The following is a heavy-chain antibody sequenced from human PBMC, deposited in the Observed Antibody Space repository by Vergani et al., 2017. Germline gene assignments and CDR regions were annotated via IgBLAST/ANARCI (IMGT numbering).Heavy chain of an antibody. CDR3: ARGNYDILTGYSGGNWFDP. Sequence: QVQLQQWGAGLLKPSETLSLTCAVYGGSFSGYYWRWIRQPPGKGLEWIGEINHSGSTNYNPSLKSRVTISVDTSKNQFSLKLSSVTAADTAVYYCARGNYDILTGYSGGNWFDPWGQGTLVTVSS. CDR1: GGSFSGYY. CDR2: INHSGST. D-gene: IGHD3-9*01. J-gene: IGHJ5*02. V-gene: IGHV4-34*01.